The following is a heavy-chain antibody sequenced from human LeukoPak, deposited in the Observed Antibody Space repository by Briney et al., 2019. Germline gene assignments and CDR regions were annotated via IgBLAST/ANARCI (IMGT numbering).Heavy chain of an antibody. Sequence: GGSLRLSCAASGFTFNSYGMHWLRQDPGKGLEWVAVIWYDGSHKYYADSVKGRFTISRDNSKNTLYLQMNSLRAEDTAVYYCARDQRGDDFWSGYWGWYFDYWGQGTLVTVSS. CDR1: GFTFNSYG. CDR3: ARDQRGDDFWSGYWGWYFDY. V-gene: IGHV3-33*01. D-gene: IGHD3-3*01. CDR2: IWYDGSHK. J-gene: IGHJ4*02.